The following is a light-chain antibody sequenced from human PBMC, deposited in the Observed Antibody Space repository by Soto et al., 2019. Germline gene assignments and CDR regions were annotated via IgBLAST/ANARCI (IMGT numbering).Light chain of an antibody. J-gene: IGKJ1*01. CDR1: QSISSW. CDR3: QQYNSYSS. V-gene: IGKV1-5*01. CDR2: DAS. Sequence: DIQMTQSPSTLSASVGDRVTITCRASQSISSWLAWYQQKPGKAPKLLIYDASSLASGVPSRFSGSGSGTEFTLNISSLQPDDFATYYCQQYNSYSSFGQGTKVEIK.